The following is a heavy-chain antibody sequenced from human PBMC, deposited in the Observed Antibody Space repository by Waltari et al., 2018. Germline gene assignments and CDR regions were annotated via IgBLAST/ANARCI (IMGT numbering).Heavy chain of an antibody. CDR2: IWFERSKI. CDR1: GFGFSSFG. V-gene: IGHV3-33*08. Sequence: QVQLVESGGGVVQPGKSLRLSCAGSGFGFSSFGIHWVRQAPGKGLEWVGIIWFERSKIYYADSVKGRFTISRDNARNTVYLQMNSLRPEDSGVYYCARCPDEYNYYYMEVWGRGTTVSVSS. J-gene: IGHJ6*03. CDR3: ARCPDEYNYYYMEV.